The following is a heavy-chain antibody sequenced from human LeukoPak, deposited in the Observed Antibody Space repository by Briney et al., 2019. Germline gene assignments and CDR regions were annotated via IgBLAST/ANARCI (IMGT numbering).Heavy chain of an antibody. CDR3: ATVDRYNWNYDR. Sequence: GGSLRLSCAASGFTLSSYAMSWVRQAPGKGLEWVSAISGSGGSTYYADSVKGRFTISRDNSKNTLYLQMNSLRAEDTAVYYCATVDRYNWNYDRWGQGTLVTVSS. CDR2: ISGSGGST. J-gene: IGHJ4*02. V-gene: IGHV3-23*01. D-gene: IGHD1-7*01. CDR1: GFTLSSYA.